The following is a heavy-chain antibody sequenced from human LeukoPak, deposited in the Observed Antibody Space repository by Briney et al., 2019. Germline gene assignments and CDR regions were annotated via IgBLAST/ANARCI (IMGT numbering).Heavy chain of an antibody. CDR2: IYYSGST. Sequence: PSETLSLTCTVSGGSISSYYWSWLRQPPGKGLEWIGYIYYSGSTNYNPSLKSRVTISVDTSKNQFSLKLSSVTAADTAVYYCATRPLGAGGFDYWGQGTLVTVSS. J-gene: IGHJ4*02. D-gene: IGHD3-16*01. CDR1: GGSISSYY. V-gene: IGHV4-59*01. CDR3: ATRPLGAGGFDY.